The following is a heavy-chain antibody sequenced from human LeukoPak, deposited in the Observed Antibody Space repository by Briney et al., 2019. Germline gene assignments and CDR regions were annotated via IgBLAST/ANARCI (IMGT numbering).Heavy chain of an antibody. CDR2: IYPGDSDT. Sequence: GESLKISCKGSGYSFTSYWIGWVRQMPGKGLEWMGIIYPGDSDTRYSPSFQGQVTISADKSISTAYLQWSSLKASDTAMYYCARHALYYDFWSGYYTPIYYYYYMDVWGKGTTVTVSS. CDR3: ARHALYYDFWSGYYTPIYYYYYMDV. J-gene: IGHJ6*03. V-gene: IGHV5-51*01. CDR1: GYSFTSYW. D-gene: IGHD3-3*01.